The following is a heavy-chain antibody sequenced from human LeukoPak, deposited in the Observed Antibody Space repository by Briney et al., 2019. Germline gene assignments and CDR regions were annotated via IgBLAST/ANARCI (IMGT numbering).Heavy chain of an antibody. Sequence: PSETLSLTCTVSGGSISSYYWSWIRQPPGKGLEWIGYIYYSGSTNYNPSLKSRVTISVDTSKNQFSLKLSSVTAADTAVYYCARDYYGSGTETEYWGQGTLVTVSS. CDR3: ARDYYGSGTETEY. CDR1: GGSISSYY. J-gene: IGHJ4*02. D-gene: IGHD3-10*01. CDR2: IYYSGST. V-gene: IGHV4-59*01.